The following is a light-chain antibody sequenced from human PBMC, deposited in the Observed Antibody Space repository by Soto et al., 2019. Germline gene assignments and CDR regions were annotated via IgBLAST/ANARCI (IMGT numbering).Light chain of an antibody. V-gene: IGKV1-33*01. CDR1: QDINNY. CDR3: QQYDNLPFT. CDR2: DAS. Sequence: DIQMTQSPSSLSASVGDRVTITCQASQDINNYLNWYQQKPGKAPKLLMYDASNLETGVPSRFSRSGSGTDFTFTISSLQPEDIATYYCQQYDNLPFTFGPGTKVDIK. J-gene: IGKJ3*01.